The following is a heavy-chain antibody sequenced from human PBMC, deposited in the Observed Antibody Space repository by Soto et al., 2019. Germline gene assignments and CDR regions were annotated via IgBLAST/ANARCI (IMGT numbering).Heavy chain of an antibody. V-gene: IGHV5-51*01. J-gene: IGHJ4*02. CDR1: GYTFTNYW. CDR3: ARQSGWYRFADY. Sequence: GESLKISCKGSGYTFTNYWIAWVRQMPGKGLEWMGVIFPGDSDTRYSPSFQGQVTISADKSISTAYLQWSSLQASDTAMYYCARQSGWYRFADYWGQGTPVTVSS. D-gene: IGHD6-19*01. CDR2: IFPGDSDT.